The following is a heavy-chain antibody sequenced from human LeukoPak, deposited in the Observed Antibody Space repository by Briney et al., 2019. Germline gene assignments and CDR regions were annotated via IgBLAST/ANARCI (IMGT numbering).Heavy chain of an antibody. Sequence: GGSLRLSCAVSGLTFSEYWMHWVRQDAGKGLVWVAGISKDGGSTEYADFEKGRCTISRDDAKNTLYLQMNSLTVDDTAVYYCTSGIGTYDYWGLGAQATVSS. V-gene: IGHV3-74*03. CDR3: TSGIGTYDY. J-gene: IGHJ4*02. D-gene: IGHD1-14*01. CDR1: GLTFSEYW. CDR2: ISKDGGST.